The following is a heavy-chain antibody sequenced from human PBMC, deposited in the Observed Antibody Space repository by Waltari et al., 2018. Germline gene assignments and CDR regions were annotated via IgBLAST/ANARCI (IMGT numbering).Heavy chain of an antibody. CDR1: GYTFTSYG. CDR2: ISAYNGNT. J-gene: IGHJ4*02. D-gene: IGHD3-22*01. CDR3: ARDEGYYYDNSGYYSFDY. Sequence: QVQLVQSGAEVKKPGASVKVSCKASGYTFTSYGISWVQQAPGQGLEWMGWISAYNGNTNYAQKLQGRVSMTTDTSTSTAYMELRSLRSDDTAVYYCARDEGYYYDNSGYYSFDYWGQGTLVTVSS. V-gene: IGHV1-18*01.